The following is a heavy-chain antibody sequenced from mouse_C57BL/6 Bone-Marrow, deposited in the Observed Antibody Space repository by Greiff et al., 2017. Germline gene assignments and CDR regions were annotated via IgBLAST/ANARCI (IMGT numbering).Heavy chain of an antibody. CDR3: ARSPFITTVVATRYFDY. CDR1: GYTFTSYW. Sequence: QVQLQQPGAELVKPGASVKLSCKASGYTFTSYWMHWVKQRPGQGLEWIGMIHPNSGSTNYNEKFKSKATLTVDKSSSTAYMQLSSLTSEDSAVYYCARSPFITTVVATRYFDYWGQGTTRTVSS. J-gene: IGHJ2*01. CDR2: IHPNSGST. V-gene: IGHV1-64*01. D-gene: IGHD1-1*01.